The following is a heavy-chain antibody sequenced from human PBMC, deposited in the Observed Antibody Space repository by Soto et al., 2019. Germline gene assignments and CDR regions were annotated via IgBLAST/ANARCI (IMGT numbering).Heavy chain of an antibody. CDR2: IIPTFATS. V-gene: IGHV1-69*01. D-gene: IGHD1-7*01. J-gene: IGHJ4*02. CDR3: ARDRIGTGTPEYFDH. Sequence: QVQLVQSAAEVKQAGSSVKVSCKASGGTFSSNGISWVRQAPGQGLEWMGGIIPTFATSQYAQKFQGRVTITADESTSTAYMELRSLRSDDTAVYYCARDRIGTGTPEYFDHWGQGTLVTVSS. CDR1: GGTFSSNG.